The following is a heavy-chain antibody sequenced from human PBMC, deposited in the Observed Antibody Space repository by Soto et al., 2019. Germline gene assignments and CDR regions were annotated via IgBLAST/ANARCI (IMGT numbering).Heavy chain of an antibody. V-gene: IGHV3-23*01. J-gene: IGHJ4*02. CDR2: ISGSGGST. CDR3: AKRGVPYYYDSSGYFFDY. CDR1: GFTFSSYA. Sequence: EVQLLESGGGLVQPGGSLRLSCAASGFTFSSYAMSWVRQAPGKGLEWVSAISGSGGSTYYADSVKGRFTISRDNSKNTRYLQVNCLRAEDTAVYYCAKRGVPYYYDSSGYFFDYWVQGTLVTVSS. D-gene: IGHD3-22*01.